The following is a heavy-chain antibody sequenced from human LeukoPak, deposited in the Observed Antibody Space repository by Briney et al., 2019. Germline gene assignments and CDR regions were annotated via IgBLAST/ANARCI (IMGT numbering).Heavy chain of an antibody. CDR2: ISAYNGNT. CDR1: GYTFTSYG. V-gene: IGHV1-18*01. Sequence: GASVKVSCKASGYTFTSYGISWVRQAPGQGLEWMGWISAYNGNTNYAQKLQGRVTMTTDTSTSTAYMELRSLRSDDTAVYYCARENIVVVVAATSNWFGPWGQGTLVTVSS. J-gene: IGHJ5*02. CDR3: ARENIVVVVAATSNWFGP. D-gene: IGHD2-15*01.